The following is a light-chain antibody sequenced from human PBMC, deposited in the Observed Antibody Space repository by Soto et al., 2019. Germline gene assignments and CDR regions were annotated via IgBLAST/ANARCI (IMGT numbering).Light chain of an antibody. Sequence: QSVLTQPPSASGTPGQRVTISCSGSSSNIESNTVYWYQQLPGMAPRLLIHTNDRRPSGVPDRFSGSKSGTSASLAISGLQSEHEADHYCLAWDDSLNGNLFGTGTKVTVL. V-gene: IGLV1-44*01. CDR3: LAWDDSLNGNL. J-gene: IGLJ1*01. CDR1: SSNIESNT. CDR2: TND.